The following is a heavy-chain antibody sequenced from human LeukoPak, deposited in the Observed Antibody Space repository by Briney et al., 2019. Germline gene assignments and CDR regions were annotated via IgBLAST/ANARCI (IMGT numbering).Heavy chain of an antibody. J-gene: IGHJ5*02. V-gene: IGHV1-18*01. CDR3: ARDYCTRGGDCYKEDLFDP. CDR2: ISIYNGDT. Sequence: ASVKVSCEASGYTFSSYGISWVRQAPGQGLEWMGWISIYNGDTNYTQNLQGRVTMTTETSTSTAYMELRSLRSDDTAIYYCARDYCTRGGDCYKEDLFDPWGQGTLVTVSS. CDR1: GYTFSSYG. D-gene: IGHD2-21*02.